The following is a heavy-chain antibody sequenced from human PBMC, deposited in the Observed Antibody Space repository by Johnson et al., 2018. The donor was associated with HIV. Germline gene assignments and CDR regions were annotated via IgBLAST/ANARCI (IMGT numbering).Heavy chain of an antibody. Sequence: VQLVESGGGLIQPGGSLRLSCAASGFTVSSNYMSWVRQAPGKGLEWVSVIYSGGSTYYADSVKGRFTIFRDNSNNTLYLQMHSLRAEDTAVYYCARKKATVFSTTSTNDAFDIWGQGTMVTVSS. J-gene: IGHJ3*02. CDR1: GFTVSSNY. D-gene: IGHD1-1*01. V-gene: IGHV3-66*01. CDR2: IYSGGST. CDR3: ARKKATVFSTTSTNDAFDI.